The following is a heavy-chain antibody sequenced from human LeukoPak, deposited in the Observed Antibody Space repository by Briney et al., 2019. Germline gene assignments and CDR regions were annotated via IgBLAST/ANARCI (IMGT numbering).Heavy chain of an antibody. CDR3: ATLGTAMASY. V-gene: IGHV1-69*05. CDR2: IIPIFGTA. CDR1: GGTFSSYA. J-gene: IGHJ4*02. D-gene: IGHD5-18*01. Sequence: VASVKVSCKASGGTFSSYAISWVRQAPGQGLEWMGGIIPIFGTANYAQKFQGGVTITTDESTSTAYMELSSLRSEDTAVYYCATLGTAMASYWGQGTLVTVSS.